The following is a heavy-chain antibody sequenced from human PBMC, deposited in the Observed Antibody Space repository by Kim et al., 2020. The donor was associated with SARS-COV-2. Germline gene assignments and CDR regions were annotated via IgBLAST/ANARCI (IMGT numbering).Heavy chain of an antibody. CDR1: GYTFTSYY. D-gene: IGHD3-10*01. J-gene: IGHJ6*02. CDR3: ARDVTMVRGVITYYYYGMDV. Sequence: ASVKVSCKASGYTFTSYYMHWVRQAPGQGLEWMGIINPSGGSTSYAQKFQGRVTMTRDTSTSTVYMELSSLRSEDTAVYYCARDVTMVRGVITYYYYGMDVWGQGTTVTVS. V-gene: IGHV1-46*01. CDR2: INPSGGST.